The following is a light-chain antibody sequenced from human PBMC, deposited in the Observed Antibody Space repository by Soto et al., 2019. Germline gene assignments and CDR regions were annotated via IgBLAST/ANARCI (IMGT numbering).Light chain of an antibody. CDR2: KDS. Sequence: SYELTQPPSVSVSLGQMARITCSGEALPKKYAYWYQQKPGQFPVLVIYKDSERPSGIPERFSGSSSGTIVTLTISGVQAEDEADYYCLSADSSGTYGDVFGSGTQLTVL. V-gene: IGLV3-16*01. CDR1: ALPKKY. J-gene: IGLJ6*01. CDR3: LSADSSGTYGDV.